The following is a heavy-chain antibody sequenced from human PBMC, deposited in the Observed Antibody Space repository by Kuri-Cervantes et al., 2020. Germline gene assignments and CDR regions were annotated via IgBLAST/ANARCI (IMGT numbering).Heavy chain of an antibody. V-gene: IGHV1-18*01. J-gene: IGHJ6*02. CDR2: ISAYNGNT. CDR3: AREQQLVPPGYYGMDV. D-gene: IGHD6-13*01. CDR1: CYTFTSYG. Sequence: SVKVSCKASCYTFTSYGISWVRQAPGQGLEWMGWISAYNGNTNYAQKLQGRVTITTDTSTSTAYMELRSLRSDDTAVYYCAREQQLVPPGYYGMDVWGQGTTVTVAS.